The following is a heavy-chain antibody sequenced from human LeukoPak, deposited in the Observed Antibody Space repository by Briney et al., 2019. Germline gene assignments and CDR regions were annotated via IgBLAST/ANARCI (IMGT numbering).Heavy chain of an antibody. CDR1: GFTFSSYG. Sequence: GGTLRLSCAASGFTFSSYGMHWVRKAPGKGLEWVAVISYDGSNKYYADSVKGRFTISRDNSKNTLYLQMNSLRAEDTAVYYCATSTAALNWGQGTLVTVSS. J-gene: IGHJ4*02. V-gene: IGHV3-30*03. CDR3: ATSTAALN. D-gene: IGHD2-2*01. CDR2: ISYDGSNK.